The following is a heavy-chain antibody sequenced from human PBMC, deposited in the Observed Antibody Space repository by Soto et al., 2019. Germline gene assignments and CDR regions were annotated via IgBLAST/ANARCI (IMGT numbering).Heavy chain of an antibody. Sequence: QVHLQESGPGLVKPSQTLSLTCTVSGGSISTGGYYWSWIRQHPGKGLEWLGYIYYSGSTYYNPSLKSXXTXSXXTSKNQFSLKMTSVTAADTAVYYCARGVAAGTFDLWGRGTLVTVSS. D-gene: IGHD6-13*01. CDR2: IYYSGST. CDR3: ARGVAAGTFDL. CDR1: GGSISTGGYY. J-gene: IGHJ2*01. V-gene: IGHV4-31*03.